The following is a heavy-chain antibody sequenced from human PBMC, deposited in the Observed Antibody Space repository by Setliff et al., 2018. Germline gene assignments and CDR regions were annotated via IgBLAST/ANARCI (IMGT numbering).Heavy chain of an antibody. CDR1: GGTFSSYA. D-gene: IGHD1-26*01. Sequence: ASVKVSCKASGGTFSSYAISWVRQAPGQGLEWMGGIIPILGIANYAQKFQGRVTITADKSTSTAYMGLSSLRSEDTAVYYCARAGGSYYYWGQGTLVTVSS. J-gene: IGHJ4*02. CDR2: IIPILGIA. CDR3: ARAGGSYYY. V-gene: IGHV1-69*10.